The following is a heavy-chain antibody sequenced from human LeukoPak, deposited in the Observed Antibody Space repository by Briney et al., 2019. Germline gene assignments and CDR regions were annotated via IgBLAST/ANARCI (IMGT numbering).Heavy chain of an antibody. D-gene: IGHD3-22*01. V-gene: IGHV1-2*04. CDR2: INPNSGGT. Sequence: ASVKVSCKASGYTFTGYYMHWVRQAPGQGLEWMGWINPNSGGTNYAQKFQGWVTMTRDTSVSTAYMELSRLRSDDTAVYYCARGQMDSSGYYYGGWAFDIWGQGTMVTVSS. CDR1: GYTFTGYY. J-gene: IGHJ3*02. CDR3: ARGQMDSSGYYYGGWAFDI.